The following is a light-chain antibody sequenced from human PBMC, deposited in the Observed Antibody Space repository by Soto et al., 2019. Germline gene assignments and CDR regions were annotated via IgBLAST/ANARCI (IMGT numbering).Light chain of an antibody. CDR2: GAS. CDR3: QQYGRP. CDR1: QSVSSDY. Sequence: EIALTQPPNTLSLSPGERATLSCRASQSVSSDYLVWYQQKPGQAPRLLIYGASSRATGIPDRFSGSGSGTDFTLTISRLEPEDFAVYYCQQYGRPFGQGTKVDIK. J-gene: IGKJ1*01. V-gene: IGKV3-20*01.